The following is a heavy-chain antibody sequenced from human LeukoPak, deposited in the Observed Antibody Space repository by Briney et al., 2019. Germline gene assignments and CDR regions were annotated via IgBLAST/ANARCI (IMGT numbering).Heavy chain of an antibody. J-gene: IGHJ4*02. Sequence: GRSLRLSCAAPGFTFSSYAMHWVRQAPGKGLEWVAVISYDGSNKYYADSVKGRFTISRDNSKNTLYLQMNSLRAEDTAVYYCARGARPWDYWGQGTLVTVSS. CDR3: ARGARPWDY. V-gene: IGHV3-30-3*01. CDR1: GFTFSSYA. CDR2: ISYDGSNK.